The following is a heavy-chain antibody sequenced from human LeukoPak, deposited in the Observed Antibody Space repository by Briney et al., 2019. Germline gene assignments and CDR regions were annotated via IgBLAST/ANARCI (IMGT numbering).Heavy chain of an antibody. CDR3: ARGHSSWYKDAFDI. D-gene: IGHD6-13*01. V-gene: IGHV3-53*01. Sequence: GGSLRLSCAASGFTVSSNYMSWVRQAPGKGLEWVSVIYSGGSTYYADSVKGRFTISRDNSKNTLYLQMNSLRAEDTAVYYCARGHSSWYKDAFDIWGQGTMVTVSS. J-gene: IGHJ3*02. CDR1: GFTVSSNY. CDR2: IYSGGST.